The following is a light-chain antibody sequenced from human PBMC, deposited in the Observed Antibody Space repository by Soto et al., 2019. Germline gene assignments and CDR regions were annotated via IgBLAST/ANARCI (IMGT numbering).Light chain of an antibody. Sequence: DIVMTQSPDSLAVSLGERATIHCKSSQSVLYSAKTKNFLTWYQQKPGQPPKLLIYWASTRGSGVPDRFTGSGSGTDFTLTINSLQAEDVAVYYCQQHYINPITFGQGKRLEIK. CDR1: QSVLYSAKTKNF. CDR3: QQHYINPIT. J-gene: IGKJ5*01. V-gene: IGKV4-1*01. CDR2: WAS.